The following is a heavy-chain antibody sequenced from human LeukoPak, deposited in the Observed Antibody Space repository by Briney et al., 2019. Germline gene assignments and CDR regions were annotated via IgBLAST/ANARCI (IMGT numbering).Heavy chain of an antibody. D-gene: IGHD3-10*01. Sequence: GESLKISCKGSGYSFTSYWIGWVRQMPGKGLEWMGIIYPGDSDTRYSPSFQGQVTISADKSISTAYLQWSSLKASDTAMYYCARSSVLWFGELLPIYFHYCGQGTLVTVSS. CDR3: ARSSVLWFGELLPIYFHY. J-gene: IGHJ4*02. V-gene: IGHV5-51*01. CDR1: GYSFTSYW. CDR2: IYPGDSDT.